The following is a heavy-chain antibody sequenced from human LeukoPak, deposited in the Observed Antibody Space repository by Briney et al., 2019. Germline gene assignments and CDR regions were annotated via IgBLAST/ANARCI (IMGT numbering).Heavy chain of an antibody. CDR3: AKGRYESSGFNWAA. D-gene: IGHD3-22*01. V-gene: IGHV3-23*01. CDR2: LSGSGGSA. Sequence: AGGSLRLSCAASGFTFSNYAMTWVRLAPGKGLEWVSALSGSGGSAYYADSVKGRFTISRDNSKNTLYLQMNSLRAEDTAVYYCAKGRYESSGFNWAAWGQGTLVTVSS. J-gene: IGHJ4*02. CDR1: GFTFSNYA.